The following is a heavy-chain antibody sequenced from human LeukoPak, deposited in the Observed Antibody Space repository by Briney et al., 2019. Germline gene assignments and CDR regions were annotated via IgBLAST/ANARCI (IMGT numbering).Heavy chain of an antibody. Sequence: GGSLRLSCAASGFTFSSGMHWVRQTPGKGLEWVALISSDGSKNIYADSVKGRFTISRDNSKNTVYLQMNSLRAEDTAVYYCVKGLVQTTMSYSVDYWGQGALVTVSS. V-gene: IGHV3-30*18. CDR3: VKGLVQTTMSYSVDY. CDR1: GFTFSSG. CDR2: ISSDGSKN. J-gene: IGHJ4*02. D-gene: IGHD1-1*01.